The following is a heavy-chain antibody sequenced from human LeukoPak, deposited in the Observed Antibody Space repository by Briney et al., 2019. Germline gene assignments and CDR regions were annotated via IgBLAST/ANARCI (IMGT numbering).Heavy chain of an antibody. J-gene: IGHJ4*02. Sequence: PGGSLRLSCAASGFTFSSYTMNWVRQAPGKGLEWVSYISSSSGAIFYADSVKGRFSISRDNAKNSLYLQMNSLRDEDTAVYFCARDPGDYWGQGTLVTVSS. V-gene: IGHV3-48*02. CDR3: ARDPGDY. D-gene: IGHD3-10*01. CDR1: GFTFSSYT. CDR2: ISSSSGAI.